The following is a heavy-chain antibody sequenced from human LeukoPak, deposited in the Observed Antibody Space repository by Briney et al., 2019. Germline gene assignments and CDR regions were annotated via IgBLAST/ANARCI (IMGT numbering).Heavy chain of an antibody. CDR1: GFTFDDYG. J-gene: IGHJ4*02. D-gene: IGHD2-21*02. CDR2: ISSGSSYI. CDR3: ARDCGGDCYSHYFDY. V-gene: IGHV3-21*01. Sequence: AGGSLRLSCAASGFTFDDYGMSWVRQAPGKGLEWVSSISSGSSYIYYADSLKGRFTISRDNAKNSLYLQMNSLRADDTAVYYCARDCGGDCYSHYFDYWGQGTLVTVSS.